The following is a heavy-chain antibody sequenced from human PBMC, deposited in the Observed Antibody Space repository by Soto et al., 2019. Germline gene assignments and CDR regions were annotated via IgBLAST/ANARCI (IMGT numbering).Heavy chain of an antibody. D-gene: IGHD6-6*01. CDR1: GGTFSSYA. CDR3: ARVMSIAARPYYYYGMDV. J-gene: IGHJ6*02. Sequence: QVQLVQSGAEVKKPGSSVKVSCKASGGTFSSYAISWVRQAPGQGLEWMGGIIPIFGTANYAQKFQGRVTITADKSTRTAYMELSSLRSEDTAVYYCARVMSIAARPYYYYGMDVWGQGTTVTVSS. CDR2: IIPIFGTA. V-gene: IGHV1-69*06.